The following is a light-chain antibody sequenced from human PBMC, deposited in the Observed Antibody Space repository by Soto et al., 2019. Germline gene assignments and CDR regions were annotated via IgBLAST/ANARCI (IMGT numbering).Light chain of an antibody. V-gene: IGLV1-44*01. J-gene: IGLJ1*01. Sequence: QSALAQPPSASGTPGQRVTISCSGSSSNIGSNTVNWYQQLPGTAPKLLIYSNHHRPSGVPDRFSGSKSGTSASLAISGLQSEDEADYYCAACDDSLNGYVFGTGTKVTV. CDR2: SNH. CDR3: AACDDSLNGYV. CDR1: SSNIGSNT.